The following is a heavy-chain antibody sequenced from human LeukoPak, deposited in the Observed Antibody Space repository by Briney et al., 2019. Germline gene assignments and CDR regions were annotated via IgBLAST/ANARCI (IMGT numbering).Heavy chain of an antibody. V-gene: IGHV4-34*01. Sequence: PSETLSLTCTVYGGSFSGYYWSWIRQPPGKGLEWIGEINHSGSTNYNPSLKSRVTISVDTSKNQFSLKLSSVTAADTAVYYCARRQTTVTTAPFDYWGQGTLVTVSS. CDR3: ARRQTTVTTAPFDY. CDR1: GGSFSGYY. D-gene: IGHD4-17*01. CDR2: INHSGST. J-gene: IGHJ4*02.